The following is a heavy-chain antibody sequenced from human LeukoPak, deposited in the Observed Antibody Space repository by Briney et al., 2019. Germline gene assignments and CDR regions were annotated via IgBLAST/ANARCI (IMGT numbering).Heavy chain of an antibody. Sequence: SETLSLTCTVSGGSISSYYWGWIRQPPGKGLEWIGSIYYSGSTYYNPSLKSRVTISVDTSKNQFSLKLSSVTAADTAVYYCARHRLGELLGNWFDPWGQGTLVTVSS. V-gene: IGHV4-39*01. D-gene: IGHD1-26*01. CDR3: ARHRLGELLGNWFDP. CDR2: IYYSGST. CDR1: GGSISSYY. J-gene: IGHJ5*02.